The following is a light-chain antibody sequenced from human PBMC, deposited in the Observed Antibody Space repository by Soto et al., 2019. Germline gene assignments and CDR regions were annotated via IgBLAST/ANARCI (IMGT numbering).Light chain of an antibody. CDR2: SAS. V-gene: IGKV3-11*01. J-gene: IGKJ4*01. Sequence: EIVLTQSPATLSLSPGERATLSCRASQSVRNDLVWYHQKPGQAPRVLIYSASNRATGIPARFSGSGSATYFTLTISSLEPEDFAVYYCQQRTNWPPTFGGGTKVEMK. CDR3: QQRTNWPPT. CDR1: QSVRND.